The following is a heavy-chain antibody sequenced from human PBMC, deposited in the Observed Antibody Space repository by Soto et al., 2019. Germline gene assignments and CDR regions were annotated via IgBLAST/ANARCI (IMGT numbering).Heavy chain of an antibody. CDR3: ATGNCSGPSCFFGGTH. Sequence: EVHLEESGGGLVQPGGSLRLSCAASGFTFSDHWMHWVRQAPGKALVWVSRLNSGGSRFNYPDSVYGRFIISRDNAKNTLYLKMTSLRIEDTAVYYCATGNCSGPSCFFGGTHWGQGTLVTVSS. CDR2: LNSGGSRF. J-gene: IGHJ4*02. D-gene: IGHD2-2*01. CDR1: GFTFSDHW. V-gene: IGHV3-74*01.